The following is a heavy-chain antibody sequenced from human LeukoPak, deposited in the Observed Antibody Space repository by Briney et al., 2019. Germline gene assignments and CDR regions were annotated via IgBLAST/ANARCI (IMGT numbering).Heavy chain of an antibody. D-gene: IGHD2-15*01. Sequence: GGSLRLSCAAPGFTFSSYSMNWVRQAPGKGLEWVSSISSSSSYIYYADSVKGRFTISRDNAKNSLYLQMNSLRAEDTAVYYCARAGDIVVVVAATPIDYWGQGTLVTVSS. CDR3: ARAGDIVVVVAATPIDY. V-gene: IGHV3-21*01. CDR2: ISSSSSYI. CDR1: GFTFSSYS. J-gene: IGHJ4*02.